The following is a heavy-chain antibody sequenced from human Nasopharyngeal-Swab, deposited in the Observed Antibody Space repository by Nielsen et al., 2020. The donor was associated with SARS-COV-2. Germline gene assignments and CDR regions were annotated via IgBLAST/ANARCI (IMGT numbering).Heavy chain of an antibody. CDR3: TRGPALVIRKTLSSGFDI. D-gene: IGHD3-10*01. CDR1: GGSFSGSY. CDR2: INHSGST. J-gene: IGHJ3*02. Sequence: SETLSLTCAVFGGSFSGSYWSWIRQPPGRGLEWIGEINHSGSTMYIPSLKSRVTISADTSKNQFSLNLTSVTAADTAMYYCTRGPALVIRKTLSSGFDIWGQGTMVTVSS. V-gene: IGHV4-34*01.